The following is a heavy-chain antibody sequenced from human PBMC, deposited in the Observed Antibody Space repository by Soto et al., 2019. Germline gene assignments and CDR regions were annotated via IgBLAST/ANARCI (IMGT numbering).Heavy chain of an antibody. CDR2: IYYSGST. J-gene: IGHJ4*02. Sequence: TSETLALTCTVSCGSISSGGYYCSCICQHPGKGLEWIGYIYYSGSTYYNPSLKSRVTISVDTSKNQFSLKLSSVTAADTAVYYCARGYNWNYYFDYWGQGTLVTVSS. CDR1: CGSISSGGYY. V-gene: IGHV4-31*03. D-gene: IGHD1-7*01. CDR3: ARGYNWNYYFDY.